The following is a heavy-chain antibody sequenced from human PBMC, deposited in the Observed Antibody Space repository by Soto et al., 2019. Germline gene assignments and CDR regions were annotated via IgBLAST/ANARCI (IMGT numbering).Heavy chain of an antibody. V-gene: IGHV4-39*01. CDR3: ARLIAAAGGNRAY. D-gene: IGHD6-13*01. CDR1: GGSISTSSYY. CDR2: IYYSGST. Sequence: QLQLQESGPGLVKPSETLSLTCTVSGGSISTSSYYWGWIRQPPGKGLEWIGSIYYSGSTYYNPSLKSRVTISADTSKNQFPMKLSPVTAAETAVYYCARLIAAAGGNRAYWGQGTLVTVSS. J-gene: IGHJ4*02.